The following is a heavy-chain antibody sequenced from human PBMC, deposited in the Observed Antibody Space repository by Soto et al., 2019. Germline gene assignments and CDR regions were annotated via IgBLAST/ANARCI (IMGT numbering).Heavy chain of an antibody. Sequence: ASLKVSCNTAGYTFTDYDINWVRQAPGQGPEYMGFIHPNSGDTKYTQRFQGSVTMTRDTSISTAYMELRRLTSDGTAVYYCARDLSRKWWKWFDXWGQGTLVTVSX. D-gene: IGHD2-8*01. V-gene: IGHV1-2*02. CDR2: IHPNSGDT. CDR1: GYTFTDYD. J-gene: IGHJ5*02. CDR3: ARDLSRKWWKWFDX.